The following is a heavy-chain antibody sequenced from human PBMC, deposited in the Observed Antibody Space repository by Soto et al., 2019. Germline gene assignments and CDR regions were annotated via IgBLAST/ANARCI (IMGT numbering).Heavy chain of an antibody. D-gene: IGHD1-26*01. CDR2: ITSSSSHI. Sequence: EVQVVESGGGLVKPGGSLRLSCAASGFTFSDYAMNWVRQAPGKGLEWVSSITSSSSHIYYADSLKGRFTISRDNAKNSLYLQMTSLGAEDTAVYYCVRDMRELHIGMKYYYYGMDVWGQGTTVTVS. V-gene: IGHV3-21*01. J-gene: IGHJ6*02. CDR1: GFTFSDYA. CDR3: VRDMRELHIGMKYYYYGMDV.